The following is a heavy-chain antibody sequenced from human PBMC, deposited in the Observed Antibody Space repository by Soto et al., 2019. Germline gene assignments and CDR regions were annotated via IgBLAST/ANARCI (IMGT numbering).Heavy chain of an antibody. Sequence: EVQLLESGGGLVQPGGSLRLSCAASGFTFSSYAMSWVRQAPGKGLEWVSAISGSGGSTYYADSVKGRFTISRDNSKNXXYLQMNSLRAEDTAVYYCAKDRVPTEVAGTGWFDPWGQGTLVTVSS. CDR3: AKDRVPTEVAGTGWFDP. D-gene: IGHD6-19*01. V-gene: IGHV3-23*01. CDR1: GFTFSSYA. CDR2: ISGSGGST. J-gene: IGHJ5*02.